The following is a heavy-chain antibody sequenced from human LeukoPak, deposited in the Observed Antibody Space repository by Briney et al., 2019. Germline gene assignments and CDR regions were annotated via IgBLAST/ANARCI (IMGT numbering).Heavy chain of an antibody. D-gene: IGHD3-16*01. CDR1: GGSISSSSYY. J-gene: IGHJ3*02. V-gene: IGHV4-39*07. CDR2: IYYSGST. CDR3: ARVGDSDAFDI. Sequence: SETLSLTCTVSGGSISSSSYYWGWIRQPPGKGLEWIGSIYYSGSTYYNPSLKSRVTISVDTSKNQFSLKLSSVTAADTAVYYCARVGDSDAFDIWGQGTMVTVSS.